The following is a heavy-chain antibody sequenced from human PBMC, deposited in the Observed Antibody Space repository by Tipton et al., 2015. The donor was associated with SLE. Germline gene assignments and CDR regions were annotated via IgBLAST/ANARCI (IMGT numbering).Heavy chain of an antibody. D-gene: IGHD6-13*01. Sequence: GLVKPSETLSLVCVVNRGSLTGYSWNWIRQFPGKGLEWIGEIDRDGSPNYKPSLQNRVTMSVDRSANQFSLRLTSVTAADTAVYYCARREAAVANGYWFDPWGQGTLVTVSS. CDR2: IDRDGSP. J-gene: IGHJ5*02. V-gene: IGHV4-34*01. CDR3: ARREAAVANGYWFDP. CDR1: RGSLTGYS.